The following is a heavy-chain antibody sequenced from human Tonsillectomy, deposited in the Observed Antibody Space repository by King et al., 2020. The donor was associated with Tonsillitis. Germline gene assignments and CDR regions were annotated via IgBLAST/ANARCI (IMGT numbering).Heavy chain of an antibody. V-gene: IGHV1-2*02. CDR2: IDPSSGDT. J-gene: IGHJ4*02. Sequence: QLVQSGAEVQKPGASVRVSCKASGYTFTAYYLHWVRQAPGQGLEWMGWIDPSSGDTNYAQDFQGRVTMTRDTSISTAYMELSSLRSDDTAIYYCARDLLEAVAVYVFAYWGQGTLVTVSS. CDR1: GYTFTAYY. D-gene: IGHD6-19*01. CDR3: ARDLLEAVAVYVFAY.